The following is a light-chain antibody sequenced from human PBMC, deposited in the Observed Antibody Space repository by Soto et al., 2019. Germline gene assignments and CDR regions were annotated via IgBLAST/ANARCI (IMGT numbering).Light chain of an antibody. CDR2: GNR. CDR3: QSYDSSLSSDV. J-gene: IGLJ1*01. V-gene: IGLV1-40*01. Sequence: QSVLTQPPSVSGAPGQRVTISCTGSSSNIGAGYDVHWYQQLPGTAPKLLMYGNRNRPSGVPDRFSGSKPGTSASLAITGLQADDEADYYCQSYDSSLSSDVFGTGTKLTVL. CDR1: SSNIGAGYD.